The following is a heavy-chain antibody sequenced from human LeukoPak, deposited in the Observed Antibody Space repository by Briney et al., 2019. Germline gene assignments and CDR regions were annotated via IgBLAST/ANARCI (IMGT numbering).Heavy chain of an antibody. D-gene: IGHD3-10*01. Sequence: SETLSLTCAVYGGSFSGYYWSWIRQPPGKGLEWIGEINHSGSTNYNPSLKSRVTMSVDTSKNQFSLKLSSVTAADTAVYYCARDLRRFSLYGPSFDYWGQGTLVTVSS. V-gene: IGHV4-34*01. CDR1: GGSFSGYY. CDR2: INHSGST. CDR3: ARDLRRFSLYGPSFDY. J-gene: IGHJ4*02.